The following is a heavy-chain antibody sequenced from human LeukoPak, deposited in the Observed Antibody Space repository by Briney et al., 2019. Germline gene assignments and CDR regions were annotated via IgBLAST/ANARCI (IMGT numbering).Heavy chain of an antibody. D-gene: IGHD3-10*01. CDR2: IIPILGVA. CDR1: GDTFSSYT. Sequence: GASVKVSCKASGDTFSSYTINWVRQAPGQGPEWMGRIIPILGVANFAQKFQGRVTITADKSTSTAYMELSSLRSEDTAVYYCARTPYDYGSGSYNYYYYMDVWGKGTTVTVSS. V-gene: IGHV1-69*02. J-gene: IGHJ6*03. CDR3: ARTPYDYGSGSYNYYYYMDV.